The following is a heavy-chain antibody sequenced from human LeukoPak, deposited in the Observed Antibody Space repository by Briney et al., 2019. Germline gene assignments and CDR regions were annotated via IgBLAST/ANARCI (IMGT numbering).Heavy chain of an antibody. J-gene: IGHJ5*02. CDR3: APLGGAVAGTNWFDP. CDR2: IYWDDDE. V-gene: IGHV2-5*02. CDR1: GFSLSTSGVG. D-gene: IGHD6-19*01. Sequence: ESGPTLVNPTQTLTLTCTFSGFSLSTSGVGVGWIRQPPGKALEWLALIYWDDDERYSPSLKSTLTSTKDTSKNQVVLTMTNMDPVDTATYYCAPLGGAVAGTNWFDPWGQGTLVTVSS.